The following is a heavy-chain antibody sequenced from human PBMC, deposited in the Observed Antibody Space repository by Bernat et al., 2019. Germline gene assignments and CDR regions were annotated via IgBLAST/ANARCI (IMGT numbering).Heavy chain of an antibody. Sequence: EVQLVETGGDLIQPGGSLRLSCAASGIIVSSNYMSWIRQAPGKGLEWVSVIYSGGMTYYADSVKSRFTISRDNSKNTLYLQMNSLRVDDTAVYYCARDSSPTTVTTFGDALDIWGQGTVVTVSS. CDR2: IYSGGMT. D-gene: IGHD3-16*01. CDR1: GIIVSSNY. V-gene: IGHV3-53*05. J-gene: IGHJ3*02. CDR3: ARDSSPTTVTTFGDALDI.